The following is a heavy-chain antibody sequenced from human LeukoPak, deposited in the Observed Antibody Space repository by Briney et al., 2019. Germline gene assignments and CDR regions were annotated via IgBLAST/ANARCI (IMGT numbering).Heavy chain of an antibody. CDR3: ARAYSPTYYDFWSGSGDDAFDI. V-gene: IGHV4-61*02. J-gene: IGHJ3*02. CDR2: IYTSGST. Sequence: SETLSLTCTVSGGSISSGSYYWSWIRQPAGKGLEWIGRIYTSGSTNYNPSLKSRVTISVDTSKNQFSLKLSSVTAADTAVYYCARAYSPTYYDFWSGSGDDAFDIWGQGTMVTVSS. D-gene: IGHD3-3*01. CDR1: GGSISSGSYY.